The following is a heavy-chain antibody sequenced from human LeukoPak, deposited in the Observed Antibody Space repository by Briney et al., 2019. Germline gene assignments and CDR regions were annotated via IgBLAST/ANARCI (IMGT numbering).Heavy chain of an antibody. CDR1: GVSISSGGYC. Sequence: SETLSLTCTVSGVSISSGGYCWSWIPQHPGKGLVWIGYIYYSGSTYYNPSLESRVTISVDTSKNQFSLKLSSVTAADTAVYYCARKRSGVDGMDVWRRGTTLSVSS. CDR2: IYYSGST. D-gene: IGHD1-26*01. V-gene: IGHV4-31*03. J-gene: IGHJ6*01. CDR3: ARKRSGVDGMDV.